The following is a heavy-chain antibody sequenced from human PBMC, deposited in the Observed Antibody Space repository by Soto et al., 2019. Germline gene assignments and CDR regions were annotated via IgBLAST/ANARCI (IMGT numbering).Heavy chain of an antibody. Sequence: QVQLVQSGAEVKKPGSSVKVSCKASGGTFSSYAISWVRQAPGQGLEWMGGIIPIFGTANYAQKFQGRVTITADESTSTAYMELSSLRSEDTAVYYCARDRGILTGYYHSARINAEYFQHWGQGTLVTVSS. J-gene: IGHJ1*01. V-gene: IGHV1-69*12. CDR2: IIPIFGTA. D-gene: IGHD3-9*01. CDR1: GGTFSSYA. CDR3: ARDRGILTGYYHSARINAEYFQH.